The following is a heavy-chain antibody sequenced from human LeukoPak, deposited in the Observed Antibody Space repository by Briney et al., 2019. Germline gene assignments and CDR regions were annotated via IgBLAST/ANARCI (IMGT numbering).Heavy chain of an antibody. Sequence: SETLSLTCAVYGGSFSGYYWSWIRQPPGKGLEWIGEINHSGSTYYNPSLESRVTISVDTSKNQFSLKLSSVTAADTAVYYCARVDSSGWERGWDYYYGMDVWGQGTTVTVSS. J-gene: IGHJ6*02. CDR3: ARVDSSGWERGWDYYYGMDV. V-gene: IGHV4-34*01. CDR1: GGSFSGYY. CDR2: INHSGST. D-gene: IGHD6-19*01.